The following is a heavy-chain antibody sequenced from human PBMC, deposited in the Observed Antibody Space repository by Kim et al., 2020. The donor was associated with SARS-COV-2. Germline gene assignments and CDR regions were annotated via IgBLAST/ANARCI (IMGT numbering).Heavy chain of an antibody. V-gene: IGHV4-39*01. D-gene: IGHD3-3*01. CDR3: ARQDWRGADGFDI. CDR1: GGSISNDSKF. Sequence: SETLSLTCSVSGGSISNDSKFWGWIRQPPGKGLEWIGCIYYSGTTYCNPSLKSRLTISVDTSKNQFSLKLTSVTAADTAVFYCARQDWRGADGFDIWGQGTVGTVSS. CDR2: IYYSGTT. J-gene: IGHJ3*02.